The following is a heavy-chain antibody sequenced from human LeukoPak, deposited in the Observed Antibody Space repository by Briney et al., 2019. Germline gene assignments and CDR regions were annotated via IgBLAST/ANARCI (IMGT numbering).Heavy chain of an antibody. V-gene: IGHV1-18*01. Sequence: GASVKVSCKASGYTFTSYYISWVRQAPGQGLEWMGWISAYNGNTNYAQKLQGRVTMTTDTSTSTAYMELRSLRSDDTAVYYCAREAPTYCSSTSCYSGYYGMDVWGQGTTVTVSS. CDR1: GYTFTSYY. J-gene: IGHJ6*02. CDR3: AREAPTYCSSTSCYSGYYGMDV. CDR2: ISAYNGNT. D-gene: IGHD2-2*02.